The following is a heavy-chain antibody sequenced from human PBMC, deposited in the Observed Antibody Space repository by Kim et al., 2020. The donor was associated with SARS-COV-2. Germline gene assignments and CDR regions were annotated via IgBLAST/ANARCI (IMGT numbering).Heavy chain of an antibody. CDR3: ARDNRAETNDYGDTRDY. CDR1: GGSFSGYY. J-gene: IGHJ4*01. D-gene: IGHD4-17*01. CDR2: INHSGST. V-gene: IGHV4-34*01. Sequence: SETLSLTCAVYGGSFSGYYWSWIRQPPGKGLEWIGEINHSGSTNYNPSLKSRVTISVDTSKNQFSLKLSSVTAADTAVYYCARDNRAETNDYGDTRDYWG.